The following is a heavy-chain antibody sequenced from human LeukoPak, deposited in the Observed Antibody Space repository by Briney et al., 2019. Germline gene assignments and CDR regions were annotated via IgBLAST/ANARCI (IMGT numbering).Heavy chain of an antibody. CDR1: GFTVSSNE. J-gene: IGHJ4*02. Sequence: GGSLRLSCAASGFTVSSNEMSWVRQAPGKGLEWVSSISGGSTYYADSRKGRFTISRDNSKNALHLQMNSLRAEDTAVYYCARMRSIPTAGRAGNFDYWGQGTLVTVSS. CDR3: ARMRSIPTAGRAGNFDY. V-gene: IGHV3-38-3*01. CDR2: ISGGST. D-gene: IGHD6-13*01.